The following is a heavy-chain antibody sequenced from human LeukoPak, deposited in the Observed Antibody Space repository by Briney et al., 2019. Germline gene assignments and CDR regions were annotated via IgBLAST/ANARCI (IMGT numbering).Heavy chain of an antibody. J-gene: IGHJ4*02. CDR3: GGPGY. Sequence: GGSLRLSCAAPGFTFDDYGMSWVRQAPGKGLEWVSGINWNGGSTGYADSVKGRFTISRDNAKNTLYLQMNSLRAEARGESYYGGPGYWGQGTLVTVSS. CDR1: GFTFDDYG. V-gene: IGHV3-20*01. D-gene: IGHD3-10*01. CDR2: INWNGGST.